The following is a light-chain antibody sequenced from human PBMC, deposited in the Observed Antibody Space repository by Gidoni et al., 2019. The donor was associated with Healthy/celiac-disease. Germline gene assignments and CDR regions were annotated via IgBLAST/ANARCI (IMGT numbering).Light chain of an antibody. J-gene: IGKJ1*01. V-gene: IGKV4-1*01. CDR3: QQYYSTPRT. CDR1: QSVLYSSNNKNY. Sequence: QSVLYSSNNKNYLAWYQQKPGQPPKLLIYWASTRESGVPDRFSGSGSGTDFTLTISSLQAEDVAVYYCQQYYSTPRTFGQGTKVEIK. CDR2: WAS.